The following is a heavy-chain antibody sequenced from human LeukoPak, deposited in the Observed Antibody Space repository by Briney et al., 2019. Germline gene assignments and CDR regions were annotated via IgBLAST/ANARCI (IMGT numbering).Heavy chain of an antibody. Sequence: PGGSLRLSCAAPGFTFSSYGMHWVRQAPGKGLEWVAFIRYDGSNKYYADSVKGRFTISRDNSKNTLYLQMSSLRAEDTAVYYCAKDFDSSGYYTLDYWGQGTLVTVSS. J-gene: IGHJ4*02. V-gene: IGHV3-30*02. CDR2: IRYDGSNK. D-gene: IGHD3-22*01. CDR3: AKDFDSSGYYTLDY. CDR1: GFTFSSYG.